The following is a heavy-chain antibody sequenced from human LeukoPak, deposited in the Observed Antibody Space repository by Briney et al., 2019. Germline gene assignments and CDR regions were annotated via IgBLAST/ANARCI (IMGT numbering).Heavy chain of an antibody. CDR2: IFHNGST. J-gene: IGHJ5*02. V-gene: IGHV4-59*01. CDR3: ARTSLIGYCSSTSCYYRLKWFDP. D-gene: IGHD2-2*01. Sequence: SETLSLTCSVSGGSIRTYYWSWIRQPPGKGLEWIGYIFHNGSTNYNPSLKSRVTISVDTSKNLFSLKLSSVTAADTAVYYYARTSLIGYCSSTSCYYRLKWFDPWGQGTLVTVSS. CDR1: GGSIRTYY.